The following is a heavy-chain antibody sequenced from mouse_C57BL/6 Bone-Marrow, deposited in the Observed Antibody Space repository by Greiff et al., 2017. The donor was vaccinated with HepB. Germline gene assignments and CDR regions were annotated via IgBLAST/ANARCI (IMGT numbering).Heavy chain of an antibody. J-gene: IGHJ2*01. Sequence: VQLQESGAELARPGASVKLSCKASGYTFTSYGISWVKQRTGQGLEWIGEIYPRSGNTYYNEKFKGKATLTADKSSSTAYMELRSLTSEDSAVYFCAREGDYSNSIDYWGQGTTLTVSS. CDR3: AREGDYSNSIDY. D-gene: IGHD2-5*01. CDR1: GYTFTSYG. CDR2: IYPRSGNT. V-gene: IGHV1-81*01.